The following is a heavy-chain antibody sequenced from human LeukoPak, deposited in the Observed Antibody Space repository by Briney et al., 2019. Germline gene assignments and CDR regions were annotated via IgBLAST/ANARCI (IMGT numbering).Heavy chain of an antibody. J-gene: IGHJ4*02. Sequence: GSSVKVSCTASGGTFSSYAISWVRQAPGQGLEWMGGIIPIFGTADYAQKFQGRVTITADESTSTAYMELSSLRSEDTAVYYCASSHSSGWYLSGEGNDYWGQGTLVTVSS. CDR2: IIPIFGTA. V-gene: IGHV1-69*01. CDR3: ASSHSSGWYLSGEGNDY. D-gene: IGHD6-19*01. CDR1: GGTFSSYA.